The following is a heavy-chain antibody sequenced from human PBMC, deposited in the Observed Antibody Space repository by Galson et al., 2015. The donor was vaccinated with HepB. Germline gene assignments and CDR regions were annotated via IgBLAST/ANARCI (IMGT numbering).Heavy chain of an antibody. Sequence: SVKVSCKVSGYTLTELSMHWVRQAPGKGLEWMGGFDPEDGETIYAQKSQGRVTMTEDTSTDTAYMELSSLRSEDTAVYYCATMGFSYGDYDYWGQGTLVTASS. CDR3: ATMGFSYGDYDY. J-gene: IGHJ4*02. D-gene: IGHD4-17*01. CDR2: FDPEDGET. CDR1: GYTLTELS. V-gene: IGHV1-24*01.